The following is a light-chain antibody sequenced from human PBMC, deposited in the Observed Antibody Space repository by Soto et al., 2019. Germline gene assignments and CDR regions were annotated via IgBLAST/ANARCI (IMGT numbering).Light chain of an antibody. CDR2: GAS. CDR3: QQYGSSPPVT. Sequence: EIVLTQSPGTLSLSPGERATLSCRASQSVSSSYLAWYQQKPGQAPRLLIYGASGRATGIPDRFSGSGSGTDFTLTISRLEPEDLAVYYWQQYGSSPPVTFGQGTRLEIK. CDR1: QSVSSSY. V-gene: IGKV3-20*01. J-gene: IGKJ5*01.